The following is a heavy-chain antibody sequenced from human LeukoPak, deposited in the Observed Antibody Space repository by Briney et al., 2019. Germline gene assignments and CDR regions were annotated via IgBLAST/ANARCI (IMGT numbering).Heavy chain of an antibody. V-gene: IGHV1-18*01. J-gene: IGHJ3*02. Sequence: GASVKVSCKASGYTFTSYGISWVRQAPGQGLEWMGWISAYNGNTNYAQKLQGRVTMTTDTSTSTAYMELRSLRSDDTAVYYCAVRKLDYDSSANDAFDIWGQGTMVTVSS. CDR1: GYTFTSYG. D-gene: IGHD3-22*01. CDR2: ISAYNGNT. CDR3: AVRKLDYDSSANDAFDI.